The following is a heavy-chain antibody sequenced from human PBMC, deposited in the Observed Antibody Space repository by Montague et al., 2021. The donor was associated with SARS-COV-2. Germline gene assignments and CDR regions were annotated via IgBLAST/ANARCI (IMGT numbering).Heavy chain of an antibody. CDR3: ARLGEGVVPAPILGVGPYYSYFYMDV. CDR1: GGSFSGYY. J-gene: IGHJ6*03. CDR2: INHSGSA. Sequence: SETLSLTCAVYGGSFSGYYWNWIRQPPGKGLEWIGEINHSGSAKYNPSLKRRVTISVYTSKNQFSLKLNSVTAADTAVYYCARLGEGVVPAPILGVGPYYSYFYMDVWGKGATVTVSS. D-gene: IGHD2-2*02. V-gene: IGHV4-34*01.